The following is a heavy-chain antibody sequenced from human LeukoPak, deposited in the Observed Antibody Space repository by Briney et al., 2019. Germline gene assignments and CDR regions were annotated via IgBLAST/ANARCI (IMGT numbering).Heavy chain of an antibody. J-gene: IGHJ4*02. CDR1: GFTFSSYW. V-gene: IGHV3-74*01. Sequence: PGGSLRLSCAASGFTFSSYWMHWVRQAPGKGLVWVSRINGDGSDTSYADSVRGRFTIPRDNAKNTLFLQMNSLRAEDTAVYYCVRDPPEREELFDYWGQGTLVTVSS. CDR3: VRDPPEREELFDY. D-gene: IGHD1-26*01. CDR2: INGDGSDT.